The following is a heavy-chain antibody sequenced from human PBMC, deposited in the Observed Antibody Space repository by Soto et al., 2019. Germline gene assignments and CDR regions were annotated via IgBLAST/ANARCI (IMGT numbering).Heavy chain of an antibody. J-gene: IGHJ6*02. CDR2: IYYSGST. V-gene: IGHV4-39*01. Sequence: SETLSLTCTVAGGSISSSSHYGGWIRQPPGKGLEWIGSIYYSGSTYYKPSLKSRVTISVDTSKNQFSLKLSSVTAADTAVYYCASYGDYGYYGMDVWGQGTTVTVSS. D-gene: IGHD4-17*01. CDR3: ASYGDYGYYGMDV. CDR1: GGSISSSSHY.